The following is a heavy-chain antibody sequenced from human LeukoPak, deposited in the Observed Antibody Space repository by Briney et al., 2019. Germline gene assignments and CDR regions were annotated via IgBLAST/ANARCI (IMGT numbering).Heavy chain of an antibody. D-gene: IGHD3-10*01. V-gene: IGHV4-30-4*08. J-gene: IGHJ4*02. Sequence: SETLSLTCTVSGGSISNGDHYWSWIRQHPGKGLEWIGHIYYSGSTYYNPSLKSRVTISVDRSKNQFSLKLSSVTAADTAVYYCARSPYYYGSGTHFDYWGQGTLVTVSS. CDR2: IYYSGST. CDR3: ARSPYYYGSGTHFDY. CDR1: GGSISNGDHY.